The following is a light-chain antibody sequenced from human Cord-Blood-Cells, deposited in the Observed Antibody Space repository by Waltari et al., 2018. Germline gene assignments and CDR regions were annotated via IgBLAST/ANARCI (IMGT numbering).Light chain of an antibody. CDR2: QDS. CDR3: QAWDSSTDVV. Sequence: SYELTQPPSVSVSPGQKARITCSGDKLGDKYACWYQQKPGQSPVLVIYQDSKRPSGIPERFSCSNSGNTATLTISGTQTMDEADYYCQAWDSSTDVVFGGGTKLTVL. CDR1: KLGDKY. J-gene: IGLJ2*01. V-gene: IGLV3-1*01.